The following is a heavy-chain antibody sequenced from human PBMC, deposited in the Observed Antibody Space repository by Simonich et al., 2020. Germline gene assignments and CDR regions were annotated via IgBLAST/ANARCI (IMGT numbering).Heavy chain of an antibody. CDR3: ARHYYGDYYFDY. CDR1: GFTFSSYS. Sequence: EVQLVESGGGLVKPGGSLRLSCAASGFTFSSYSMNWVRQAPGKGVEAVSSISSSGSTIYYADSVKGRFTISRDNAKNSLYLQMNSLRAEDTAVYYCARHYYGDYYFDYWGQGTLVTVSS. D-gene: IGHD4-17*01. V-gene: IGHV3-21*01. CDR2: ISSSGSTI. J-gene: IGHJ4*02.